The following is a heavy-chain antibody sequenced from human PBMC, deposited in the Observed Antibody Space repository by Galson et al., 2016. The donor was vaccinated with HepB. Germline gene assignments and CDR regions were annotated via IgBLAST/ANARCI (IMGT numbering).Heavy chain of an antibody. J-gene: IGHJ5*02. CDR3: ARQGSYGEYGGWYDP. CDR2: ISGSGITT. D-gene: IGHD4-17*01. V-gene: IGHV3-23*01. Sequence: WVRQAPGKGLEWVSDISGSGITTYYADSVKGRFTISRDNSKKTVYLQMSSLRAEDTAVYYCARQGSYGEYGGWYDPWGQGTLVTVSS.